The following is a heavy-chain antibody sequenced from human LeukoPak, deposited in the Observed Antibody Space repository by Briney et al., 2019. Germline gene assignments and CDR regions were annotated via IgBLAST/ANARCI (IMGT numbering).Heavy chain of an antibody. J-gene: IGHJ4*02. CDR2: INGSGGRT. D-gene: IGHD4-11*01. Sequence: GGSLRLSCAASGFTFSNYAMSWVRQAPGKGLEWVSDINGSGGRTYYADSVKGRFTISRDNSKNTLYLQMNSLRAEDTAVYYCARVRATVTTFQADYWGQGTLVTVSS. V-gene: IGHV3-23*01. CDR3: ARVRATVTTFQADY. CDR1: GFTFSNYA.